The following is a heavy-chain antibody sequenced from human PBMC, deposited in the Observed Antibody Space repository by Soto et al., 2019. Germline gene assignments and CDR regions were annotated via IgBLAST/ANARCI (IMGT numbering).Heavy chain of an antibody. CDR2: INHSGST. J-gene: IGHJ6*03. D-gene: IGHD3-10*01. CDR1: GGSFSGYY. CDR3: ARILRSGEKYYYYMDV. V-gene: IGHV4-34*01. Sequence: SETLSLTCAVYGGSFSGYYWSWIRQPPGKGLEWIGEINHSGSTNYNPSLKSRVTISVDTSKNQFSLKLSSVTAADTAVYYCARILRSGEKYYYYMDVWGKGTTVTVSS.